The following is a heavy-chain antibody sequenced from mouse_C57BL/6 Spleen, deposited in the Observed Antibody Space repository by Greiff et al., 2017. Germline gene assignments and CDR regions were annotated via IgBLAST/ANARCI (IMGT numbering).Heavy chain of an antibody. Sequence: EVKVVESGGDLVKPGGSLKLSCAASGFTFSSYGMSWVRQTPDKRLEWVATISSGGSYTYYPDSVKGRFTISRDTAKNTLYLQMSSLKSEDTAMYYSARRSYDDYDEGYAMDDWGQGATVTVAS. J-gene: IGHJ4*01. CDR1: GFTFSSYG. D-gene: IGHD2-4*01. CDR2: ISSGGSYT. V-gene: IGHV5-6*02. CDR3: ARRSYDDYDEGYAMDD.